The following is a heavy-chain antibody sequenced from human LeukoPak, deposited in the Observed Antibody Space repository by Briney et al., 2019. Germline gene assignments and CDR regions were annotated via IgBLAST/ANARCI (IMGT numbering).Heavy chain of an antibody. D-gene: IGHD3-22*01. CDR2: IYYSGST. J-gene: IGHJ4*02. CDR1: GGSISSSSYY. Sequence: SETLSLTCTVSGGSISSSSYYWGWIRRPPGKGLEWIGSIYYSGSTYYNPSLKSRVTISVDTSKNQFSLKLSSVTAADTAVYYCASRKFSGYSPFDYWGQGTLVTASS. V-gene: IGHV4-39*01. CDR3: ASRKFSGYSPFDY.